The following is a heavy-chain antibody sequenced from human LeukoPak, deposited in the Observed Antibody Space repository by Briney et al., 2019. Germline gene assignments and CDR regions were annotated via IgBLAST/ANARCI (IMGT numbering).Heavy chain of an antibody. J-gene: IGHJ6*02. CDR3: ARDGTYSSGWSYYYYGMDV. Sequence: GGSLRLSCAASGFTFSSYWMNWARQAPGKGLEWVASINHNGNVNYYVDSVKGRFTISRDNAKNSLYLQMSNLRAEDTAVYFCARDGTYSSGWSYYYYGMDVWGQGTTVTVSS. CDR1: GFTFSSYW. CDR2: INHNGNVN. D-gene: IGHD6-19*01. V-gene: IGHV3-7*03.